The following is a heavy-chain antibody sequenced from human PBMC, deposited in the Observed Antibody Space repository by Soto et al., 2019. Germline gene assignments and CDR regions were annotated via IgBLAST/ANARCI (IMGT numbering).Heavy chain of an antibody. CDR2: ISHLEST. CDR3: ARGGGYDSFDY. CDR1: GASISYGGFS. V-gene: IGHV4-30-2*06. D-gene: IGHD5-12*01. J-gene: IGHJ4*02. Sequence: QLQLQESGSGLVKTSETLSLTCTVSGASISYGGFSWSWIRQSPGKGLEWIGYISHLESTYFHPSFKSRLTMSIDRTRNQFPLKLSSVTAADMAVYYCARGGGYDSFDYLGEGVLVTVSS.